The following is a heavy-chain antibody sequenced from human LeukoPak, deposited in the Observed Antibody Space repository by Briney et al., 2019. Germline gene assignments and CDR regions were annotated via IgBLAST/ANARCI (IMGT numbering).Heavy chain of an antibody. V-gene: IGHV1-69*06. J-gene: IGHJ5*02. Sequence: SVKVSCKASGGTFSSHFISWVRQAPGQGLEWMGGINPIFGTDHYAQKFQDRVTITADISTNTVYMELSNLRSEDTAMYYCARDEEGDCGGDCHNWFAPWGQGTLVTVSS. CDR1: GGTFSSHF. D-gene: IGHD2-21*02. CDR3: ARDEEGDCGGDCHNWFAP. CDR2: INPIFGTD.